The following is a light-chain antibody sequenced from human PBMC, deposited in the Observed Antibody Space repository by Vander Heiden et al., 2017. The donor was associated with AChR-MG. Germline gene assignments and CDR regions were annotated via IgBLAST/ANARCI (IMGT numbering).Light chain of an antibody. V-gene: IGKV3-20*01. J-gene: IGKJ1*01. CDR1: QSVSRSH. Sequence: EISLTQSPGSLSLFPGVIAPPACRASQSVSRSHLAWYQQKPGQAPRLLIYGASGRATGIPDRFSGSGSGTDFTLTISRLEPEDFAVYYCHQYGSSPPWTFGQGTKVEIK. CDR3: HQYGSSPPWT. CDR2: GAS.